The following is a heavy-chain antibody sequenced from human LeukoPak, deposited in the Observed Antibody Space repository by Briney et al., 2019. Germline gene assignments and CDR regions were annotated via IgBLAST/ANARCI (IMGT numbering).Heavy chain of an antibody. CDR3: ARALGIAARPFYYYYYMDV. D-gene: IGHD6-6*01. CDR2: INHSGSI. Sequence: SETLSLTCAVYGGSFSGFYWSWVRQPPGKGLEWIGEINHSGSIHYNPSFKSRVTILVDTSRNQFSLKLTSVTAADTAVYYCARALGIAARPFYYYYYMDVWGKGTTVTVS. CDR1: GGSFSGFY. V-gene: IGHV4-34*01. J-gene: IGHJ6*03.